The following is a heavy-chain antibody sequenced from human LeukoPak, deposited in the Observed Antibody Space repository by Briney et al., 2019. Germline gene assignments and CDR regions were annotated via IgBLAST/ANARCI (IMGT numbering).Heavy chain of an antibody. Sequence: GGSLRLSCAASGFTFSSHRMSWVPQAPGKGLEWVANIKQDGSEKYYVDSVKGRFTISRDNAKNSLYLQMNSLRAEDTAVYYCASASVADYWGQGTLVTVPS. V-gene: IGHV3-7*03. J-gene: IGHJ4*02. CDR1: GFTFSSHR. CDR3: ASASVADY. D-gene: IGHD4-23*01. CDR2: IKQDGSEK.